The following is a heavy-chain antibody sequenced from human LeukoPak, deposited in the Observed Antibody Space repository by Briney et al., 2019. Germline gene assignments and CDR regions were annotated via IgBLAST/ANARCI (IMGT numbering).Heavy chain of an antibody. Sequence: GASVKVSCKASGGTFSSYAISWVRQAPGQGLEWMGWISAYNGNTNYAQKLQGRVTMTTDTSTSTAYMELRSLRSDDTAVYYCARARTQWIQLWDYYYYGMDVWGQGTTVTVSS. CDR1: GGTFSSYA. V-gene: IGHV1-18*01. CDR3: ARARTQWIQLWDYYYYGMDV. CDR2: ISAYNGNT. J-gene: IGHJ6*02. D-gene: IGHD5-18*01.